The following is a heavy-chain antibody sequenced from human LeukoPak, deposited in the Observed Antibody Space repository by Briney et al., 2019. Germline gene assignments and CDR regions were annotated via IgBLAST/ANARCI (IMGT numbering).Heavy chain of an antibody. V-gene: IGHV1-2*02. CDR1: GYTFTGYY. CDR3: ALSRDVLRFLGWSYLDY. CDR2: INPNSGGT. D-gene: IGHD3-3*01. J-gene: IGHJ4*02. Sequence: ASVKVSCKASGYTFTGYYMHWVRQAPGQGLEWMGWINPNSGGTNYARKFQGRVTMTRDTSISTAYMELSRLRSDDTAVYYCALSRDVLRFLGWSYLDYWGQGTLVTVSS.